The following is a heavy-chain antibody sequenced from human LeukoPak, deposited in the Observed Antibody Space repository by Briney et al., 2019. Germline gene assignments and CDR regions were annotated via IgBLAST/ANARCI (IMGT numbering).Heavy chain of an antibody. CDR1: GGSFSGYY. J-gene: IGHJ4*02. D-gene: IGHD2-2*02. V-gene: IGHV4-34*01. CDR2: INHSGST. CDR3: ARGGYCSSTSCYTRPYGY. Sequence: PSETLSLTCAVYGGSFSGYYWSWIRQPPGKGLEWSGEINHSGSTNYNPSLKSRVTISVDTSKNQFSLKLSSVTAADTAVYYCARGGYCSSTSCYTRPYGYWGQGTLVTVSS.